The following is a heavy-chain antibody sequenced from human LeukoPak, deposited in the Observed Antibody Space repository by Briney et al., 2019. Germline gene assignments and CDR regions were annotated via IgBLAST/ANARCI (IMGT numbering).Heavy chain of an antibody. V-gene: IGHV4-31*11. CDR2: IYYSGST. CDR1: GGSFSGYY. Sequence: SETLSLTCAVYGGSFSGYYWSWIRQHPGKGLEWIGYIYYSGSTYDNPSLKSRVTMSVDTSKNQFSLKLSSVTAADTAVYYCARDVIAAAGTGYIDYWGQGTLVTVSS. D-gene: IGHD6-13*01. CDR3: ARDVIAAAGTGYIDY. J-gene: IGHJ4*02.